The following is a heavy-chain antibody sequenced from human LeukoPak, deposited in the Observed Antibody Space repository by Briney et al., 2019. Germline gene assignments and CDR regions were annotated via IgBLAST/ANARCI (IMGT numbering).Heavy chain of an antibody. Sequence: PGGSLRLSCAASGFSFNNYAMVWVRQPPGKGLEFVANIKEDGSEIFYLDSVKGRFTISRDNAKNTLYLQMNSLRAEDTAVYYCARGSSGSPWGQGTLVTVSS. CDR2: IKEDGSEI. CDR1: GFSFNNYA. D-gene: IGHD1-26*01. J-gene: IGHJ4*02. V-gene: IGHV3-7*04. CDR3: ARGSSGSP.